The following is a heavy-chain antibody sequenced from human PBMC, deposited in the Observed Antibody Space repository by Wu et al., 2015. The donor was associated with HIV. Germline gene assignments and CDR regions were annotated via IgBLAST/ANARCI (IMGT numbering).Heavy chain of an antibody. CDR3: ARDPRITMVRGVIITNGMDV. J-gene: IGHJ6*01. D-gene: IGHD3-10*01. V-gene: IGHV1-69*05. CDR1: GGTFSSYA. Sequence: QVQLVQSGAEVKKPGSSVKVSCKASGGTFSSYAISWVRQAPGQGLEWMGGIIPIFGTANYAQKFQGRVTITTDESTSTAYMELSSLRSEDTAVYYCARDPRITMVRGVIITNGMDVWGPRDHGHRLL. CDR2: IIPIFGTA.